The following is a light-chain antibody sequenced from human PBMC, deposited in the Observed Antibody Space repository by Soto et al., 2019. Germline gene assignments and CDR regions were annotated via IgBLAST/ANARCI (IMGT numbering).Light chain of an antibody. CDR2: DTS. CDR3: QQYQNSPRT. CDR1: QSVGGSS. Sequence: ETVLTQSPGTLSLSPGERPTVSCRASQSVGGSSLAWYQQRPGQAPRLLIYDTSKRATGIPDRFSGSGSGTDFTLTISRLEPEDFAVYYCQQYQNSPRTFGQGTKVDIK. V-gene: IGKV3-20*01. J-gene: IGKJ1*01.